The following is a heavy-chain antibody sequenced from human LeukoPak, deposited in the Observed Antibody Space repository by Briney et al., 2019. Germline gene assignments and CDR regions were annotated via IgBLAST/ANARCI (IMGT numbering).Heavy chain of an antibody. J-gene: IGHJ6*03. CDR2: IKSKTDGGTT. V-gene: IGHV3-15*01. D-gene: IGHD6-19*01. CDR3: TTDRLVLTYYYYMDV. Sequence: PGGSLRLSCAASGFTFSNAWMSWVRQAPGKGLEWVGGIKSKTDGGTTDYAAPVKGRFSISRDDSKNTLYLQMNSLKTEDTAVYYCTTDRLVLTYYYYMDVWGKGTTVTVSS. CDR1: GFTFSNAW.